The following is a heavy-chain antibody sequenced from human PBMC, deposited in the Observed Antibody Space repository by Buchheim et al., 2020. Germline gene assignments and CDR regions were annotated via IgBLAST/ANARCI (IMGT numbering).Heavy chain of an antibody. CDR3: AIYYSSGSWSH. Sequence: QVQLQESGPGLVKPSQTLSLTCTVSGGSVSSGGYYWSWIRQPAGKGLEWIGRIYSSGSTNYNPSLKSRVTISVDTSKNQFSLKLSSVTAADTAMYYCAIYYSSGSWSHLGQGTL. V-gene: IGHV4-61*02. D-gene: IGHD3-10*01. CDR1: GGSVSSGGYY. CDR2: IYSSGST. J-gene: IGHJ4*02.